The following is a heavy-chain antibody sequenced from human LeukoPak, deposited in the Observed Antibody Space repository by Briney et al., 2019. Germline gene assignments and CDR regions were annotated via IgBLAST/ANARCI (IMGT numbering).Heavy chain of an antibody. CDR3: ASHPWSRRDP. CDR1: GYTFTGYY. CDR2: ISAYNGNT. Sequence: ASVKVSCKASGYTFTGYYMHWVRQAPGQGLEWMGWISAYNGNTNYAQKLQGRVTMTTDTSTSTAYMELRSLRSDDTAVYYCASHPWSRRDPWGQGTLVSVSS. J-gene: IGHJ5*02. D-gene: IGHD3-3*01. V-gene: IGHV1-18*04.